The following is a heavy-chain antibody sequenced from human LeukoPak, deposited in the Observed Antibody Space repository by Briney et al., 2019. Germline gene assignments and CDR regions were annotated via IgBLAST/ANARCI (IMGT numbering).Heavy chain of an antibody. J-gene: IGHJ5*02. CDR1: GGSISSSSKY. CDR2: IYYTGDT. V-gene: IGHV4-39*01. D-gene: IGHD6-13*01. Sequence: SETLSLTCSVSGGSISSSSKYWGWIRQPPGKGLEWIGSIYYTGDTYYNPPLRSRVTISVDTSKNQFSLKLTSVTAADTAVYYCARSSAAVGPTHNWFDPWGQGTLVTVPS. CDR3: ARSSAAVGPTHNWFDP.